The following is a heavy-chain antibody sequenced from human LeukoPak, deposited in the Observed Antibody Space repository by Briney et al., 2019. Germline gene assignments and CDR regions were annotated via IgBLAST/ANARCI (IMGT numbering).Heavy chain of an antibody. CDR2: IYYSGST. J-gene: IGHJ5*02. V-gene: IGHV4-39*01. Sequence: SETLSLTCTVSGGSISSSSYYWGWIRQPPGKGLEWIGSIYYSGSTYYNPSLKSRVAISVDTSKNQFSLKLSSVTAADTAVYYCARLTGTTEGLPDWFDPWGQGTLVTVSS. D-gene: IGHD1-20*01. CDR1: GGSISSSSYY. CDR3: ARLTGTTEGLPDWFDP.